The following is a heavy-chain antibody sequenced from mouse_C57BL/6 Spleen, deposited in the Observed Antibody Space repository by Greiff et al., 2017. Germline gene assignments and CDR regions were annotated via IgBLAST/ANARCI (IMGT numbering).Heavy chain of an antibody. V-gene: IGHV1-72*01. CDR1: GYTFTSYW. J-gene: IGHJ1*03. D-gene: IGHD2-5*01. CDR3: AINYSNYVGWYFDV. CDR2: IDPNSGGT. Sequence: QVQLKQSGAELVKPGASVKLSCKASGYTFTSYWMHWVKQRPGRGLEWIGRIDPNSGGTKYNEKFKSKATLTVDKPSSTAYMQLSSLTSEDSAVYYCAINYSNYVGWYFDVWGTGTTVTVSS.